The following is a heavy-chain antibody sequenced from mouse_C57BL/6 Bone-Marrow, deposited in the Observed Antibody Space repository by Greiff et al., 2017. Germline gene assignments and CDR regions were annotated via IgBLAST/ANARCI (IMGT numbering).Heavy chain of an antibody. CDR1: GFTFSDYY. V-gene: IGHV5-16*01. CDR3: AIVGPWPYYPMDY. D-gene: IGHD2-14*01. J-gene: IGHJ4*01. CDR2: INYEGSST. Sequence: EVKLVESEGGLVKPGSSMKLSCTASGFTFSDYYMAWVRQVPEKGLEWVANINYEGSSTYYLDSLKGRFIITRDNAKNILYLQMSSLKSEDTATYYGAIVGPWPYYPMDYGGKGTSVTVSS.